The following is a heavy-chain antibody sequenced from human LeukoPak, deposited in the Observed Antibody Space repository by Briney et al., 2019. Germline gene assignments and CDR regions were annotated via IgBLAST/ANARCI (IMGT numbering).Heavy chain of an antibody. Sequence: SETLSLTCTVSGGSISSSSYYWGWIRQPPGKGLEWIGEINHSGSTNYNPSLKSRVTISVDTSKNQFSLKLSSVTAADTAVYYCARGGPHYYGSGSYYNFDYWGQGTLVTVSS. J-gene: IGHJ4*02. D-gene: IGHD3-10*01. CDR2: INHSGST. V-gene: IGHV4-39*07. CDR3: ARGGPHYYGSGSYYNFDY. CDR1: GGSISSSSYY.